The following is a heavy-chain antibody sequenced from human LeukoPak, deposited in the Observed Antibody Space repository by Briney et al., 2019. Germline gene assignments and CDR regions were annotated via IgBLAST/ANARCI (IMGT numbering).Heavy chain of an antibody. Sequence: GGSLRLSCAASGFTFSSYAMSWVRQAPGKGLEWVSSISGSGDSTDFADSVKGRFTISRDNSKNTLYLQMNSLRAEDTAVYYCAKDHGYNYGYNSYWGQGTLVTVSS. CDR2: ISGSGDST. CDR1: GFTFSSYA. J-gene: IGHJ4*02. V-gene: IGHV3-23*01. D-gene: IGHD5-18*01. CDR3: AKDHGYNYGYNSY.